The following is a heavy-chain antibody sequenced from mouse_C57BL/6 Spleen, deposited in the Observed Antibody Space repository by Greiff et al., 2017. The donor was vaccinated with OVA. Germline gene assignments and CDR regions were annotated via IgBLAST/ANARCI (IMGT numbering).Heavy chain of an antibody. Sequence: VKLMESGAELVKPGASVKLSCKASGYTFTSYWMQWVKQRPGQGLEWIGEIDPSDSYTNYNQKFKGKATLTVDTSSSTAYMQLSSLTSEDSAVYYCARSGGVDYWGQGTTLTVSS. CDR1: GYTFTSYW. CDR2: IDPSDSYT. CDR3: ARSGGVDY. J-gene: IGHJ2*01. V-gene: IGHV1-50*01. D-gene: IGHD3-1*01.